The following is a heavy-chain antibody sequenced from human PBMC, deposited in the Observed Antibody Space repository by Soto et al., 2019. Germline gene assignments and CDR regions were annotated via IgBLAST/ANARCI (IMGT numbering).Heavy chain of an antibody. V-gene: IGHV1-8*01. J-gene: IGHJ4*02. CDR1: GYTFTSYD. CDR2: MNPNSGNT. D-gene: IGHD3-9*01. CDR3: ARARNFLTGYYKGGFYYFDY. Sequence: ASVKVSCKASGYTFTSYDINWVRQATGQGLEWMGWMNPNSGNTGYAQKFQGRVTMTRNTSISTAYMELSSLRSEDTAVYYCARARNFLTGYYKGGFYYFDYWGQGTLVTVSS.